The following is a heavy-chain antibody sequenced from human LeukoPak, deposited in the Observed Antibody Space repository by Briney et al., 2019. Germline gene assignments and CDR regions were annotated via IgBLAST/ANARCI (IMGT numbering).Heavy chain of an antibody. V-gene: IGHV4-34*01. Sequence: MPSETLSLTCAVYGGSFSGYYWSWIRQPPGKGLEWVGEINHSGSTNYNPSLKSRVTISVDTSKNQFSLKLSSVTAADTAVYYCARGLGRPSHYYGSGSYYIRPDPRYGYHYYGMDVWGQGTTVTVSS. J-gene: IGHJ6*02. D-gene: IGHD3-10*01. CDR3: ARGLGRPSHYYGSGSYYIRPDPRYGYHYYGMDV. CDR2: INHSGST. CDR1: GGSFSGYY.